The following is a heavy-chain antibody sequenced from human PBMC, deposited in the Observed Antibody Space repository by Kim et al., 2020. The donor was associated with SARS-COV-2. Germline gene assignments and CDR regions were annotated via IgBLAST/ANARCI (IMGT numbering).Heavy chain of an antibody. V-gene: IGHV6-1*01. Sequence: GSVKSRITINPDTSKNQFSLQLNSVTPEDTAVYYCARDIAVAGTGGGVDYWGQGTLVTVSS. D-gene: IGHD6-19*01. J-gene: IGHJ4*02. CDR3: ARDIAVAGTGGGVDY.